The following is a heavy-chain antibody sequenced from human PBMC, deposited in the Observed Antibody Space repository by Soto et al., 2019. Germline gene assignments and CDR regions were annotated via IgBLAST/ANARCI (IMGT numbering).Heavy chain of an antibody. D-gene: IGHD2-15*01. CDR1: GYIFIDYW. CDR2: VYPRDSDT. J-gene: IGHJ4*02. CDR3: ARPPLPGYSIHFNS. V-gene: IGHV5-51*01. Sequence: GESLKTSSKSSGYIFIDYWIGWVRQTPGKGLEWMGIVYPRDSDTRYSPSFQGQVTISADRSTGTAFLQWRSLKASDTALYYCARPPLPGYSIHFNSWGQGTLVTVSS.